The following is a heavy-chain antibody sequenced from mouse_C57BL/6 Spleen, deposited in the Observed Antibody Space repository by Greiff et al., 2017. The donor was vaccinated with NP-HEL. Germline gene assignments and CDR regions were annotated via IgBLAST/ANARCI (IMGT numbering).Heavy chain of an antibody. V-gene: IGHV1-55*01. CDR2: IYPGSGST. J-gene: IGHJ4*01. CDR1: GYTFTSYW. D-gene: IGHD3-2*02. CDR3: ARLGSSGSYYYAMDY. Sequence: VQLQQPGAELVKPGASVKMSCKASGYTFTSYWITWVKQRPGQGLEWIGDIYPGSGSTNYNEKFKSKATLTVDPSSSTAYMQLSSLTSEDSAVYYCARLGSSGSYYYAMDYWGQGTSVTVSS.